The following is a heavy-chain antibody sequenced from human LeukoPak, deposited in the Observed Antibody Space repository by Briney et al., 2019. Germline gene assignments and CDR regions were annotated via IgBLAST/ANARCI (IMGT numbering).Heavy chain of an antibody. Sequence: PSETLSLTCTVSGGSISTYYWSWIRQPPGKGLEWIGSIYYSGSTYYNPSLKSRVTISVDTSKNQFSLKLSSVTAADTAVYYCARVASGTGYFDYWGQGTLVTVSS. J-gene: IGHJ4*02. D-gene: IGHD1-1*01. CDR1: GGSISTYY. V-gene: IGHV4-59*12. CDR2: IYYSGST. CDR3: ARVASGTGYFDY.